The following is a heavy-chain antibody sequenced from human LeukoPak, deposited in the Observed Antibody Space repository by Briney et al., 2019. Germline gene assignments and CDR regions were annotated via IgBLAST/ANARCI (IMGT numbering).Heavy chain of an antibody. CDR3: ARGPYSYDSSGAFDI. Sequence: SETLSLTCTVSGGSISGYYWNWIRQPAGKGLEWIGRISSSGSTNYNPSLKSRVTISVDTSKNQFSLKLSSVTAADTAVYFCARGPYSYDSSGAFDIWGQGTMVTVSS. V-gene: IGHV4-4*07. J-gene: IGHJ3*02. D-gene: IGHD3-22*01. CDR2: ISSSGST. CDR1: GGSISGYY.